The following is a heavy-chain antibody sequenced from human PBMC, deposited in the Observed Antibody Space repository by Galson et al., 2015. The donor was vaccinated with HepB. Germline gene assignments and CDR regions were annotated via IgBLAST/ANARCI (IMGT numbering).Heavy chain of an antibody. V-gene: IGHV3-64D*06. Sequence: SLRLSCAASGFTFSSYAMHWVRQAPGKGLEYVSAISSNGGSTYYADSVKGRFTISRDNSKNTLYLQMSSLRAEDTAVYYCVLPDCSSTSCQPPSYYYGMDVWGQGTTVTVSS. CDR3: VLPDCSSTSCQPPSYYYGMDV. CDR2: ISSNGGST. D-gene: IGHD2-2*01. J-gene: IGHJ6*02. CDR1: GFTFSSYA.